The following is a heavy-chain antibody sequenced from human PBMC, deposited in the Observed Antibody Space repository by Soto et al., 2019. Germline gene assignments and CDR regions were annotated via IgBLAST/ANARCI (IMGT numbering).Heavy chain of an antibody. Sequence: PSDTLSLTCTVSGCSISSSSYYWGWIRQPPGKGLEWIGSIYYSGSTYYNPSLKSRVTISVDTSKNQFSLKLSSVTAADTAVYYCARLNSYIDYWGQGTLVTVPQ. D-gene: IGHD5-18*01. J-gene: IGHJ4*02. CDR2: IYYSGST. V-gene: IGHV4-39*01. CDR1: GCSISSSSYY. CDR3: ARLNSYIDY.